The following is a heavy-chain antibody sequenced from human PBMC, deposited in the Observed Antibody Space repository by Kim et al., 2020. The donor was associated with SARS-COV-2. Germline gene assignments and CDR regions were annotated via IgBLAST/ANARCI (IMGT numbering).Heavy chain of an antibody. J-gene: IGHJ6*02. V-gene: IGHV3-21*01. D-gene: IGHD6-13*01. CDR3: ARDPGAAAGPYYYGMDV. CDR1: GFTFSSYS. CDR2: ISSSSSYI. Sequence: GGSLRLSCAASGFTFSSYSMNWVRQAPGKGLEWVSSISSSSSYIYYADSVKGRFTISRDNAKNSLYLQMNSLRAEDTAVYYCARDPGAAAGPYYYGMDVWGQGTTVTVSS.